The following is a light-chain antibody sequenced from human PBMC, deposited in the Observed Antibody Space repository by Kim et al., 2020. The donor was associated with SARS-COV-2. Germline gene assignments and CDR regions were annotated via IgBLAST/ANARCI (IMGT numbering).Light chain of an antibody. CDR1: RSDVGGYNY. V-gene: IGLV2-8*01. Sequence: GQSCTISGTETRSDVGGYNYVSWYQQHPGKAPKLMIYEVSKRPSGVPDRFSGSKSGNTASLTVSGLQAEDEADYYCSSYAGSNNLVFGGGTQLTVL. CDR2: EVS. CDR3: SSYAGSNNLV. J-gene: IGLJ2*01.